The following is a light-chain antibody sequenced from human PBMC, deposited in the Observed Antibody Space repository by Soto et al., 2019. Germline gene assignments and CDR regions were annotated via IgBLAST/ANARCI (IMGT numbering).Light chain of an antibody. CDR3: CSYVSSKTYV. J-gene: IGLJ1*01. CDR1: RTDVGGYNF. V-gene: IGLV2-14*01. CDR2: GVS. Sequence: QSVLAQPASVSGSPGQSITISCTGTRTDVGGYNFVSWYQQHPGKAPKLIIYGVSNRPSGVSNRFSGSKSDNTASLTISGLQAEDEADYYCCSYVSSKTYVFGTGTKVTV.